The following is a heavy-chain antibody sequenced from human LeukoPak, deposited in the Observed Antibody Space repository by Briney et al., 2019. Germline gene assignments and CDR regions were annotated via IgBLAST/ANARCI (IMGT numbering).Heavy chain of an antibody. CDR2: IYYSGST. D-gene: IGHD3-16*02. Sequence: GSLRLSCAASGFTFSSYGMSWVRQPPGKGLEWIGSIYYSGSTYYNPSLKSRVTISVDTSKNQFSLKLSSVTAADTAVYYCARDTYDYVWGSYRLTSNYFDYWGQGTLVTVSS. V-gene: IGHV4-39*07. CDR1: GFTFSSYG. CDR3: ARDTYDYVWGSYRLTSNYFDY. J-gene: IGHJ4*02.